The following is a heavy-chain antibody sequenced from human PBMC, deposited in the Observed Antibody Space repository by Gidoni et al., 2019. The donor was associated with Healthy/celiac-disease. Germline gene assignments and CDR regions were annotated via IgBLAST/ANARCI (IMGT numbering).Heavy chain of an antibody. CDR2: IYYSGST. V-gene: IGHV4-31*01. Sequence: GLEWIGYIYYSGSTYYNPSLKSLVTISVDTSKNQFSLKLSSVTAADTAVYYCARGPLAAAGPYYYYYGMDVWGQGTTVTVSS. J-gene: IGHJ6*02. D-gene: IGHD6-13*01. CDR3: ARGPLAAAGPYYYYYGMDV.